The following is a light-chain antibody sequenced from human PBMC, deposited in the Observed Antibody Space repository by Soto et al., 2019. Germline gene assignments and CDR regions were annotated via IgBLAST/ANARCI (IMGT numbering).Light chain of an antibody. CDR3: QSYDTSLSKDWV. Sequence: QSVLTQPPSVSGAPGQRVTMSCTGSSSNIGAGSDVHWYQQLPGTAPKLLIYGNNNRPSGVPDRFSASKSGTSASLAITGLQAEDEADYYCQSYDTSLSKDWVFGGGTKLTVL. V-gene: IGLV1-40*01. J-gene: IGLJ3*02. CDR1: SSNIGAGSD. CDR2: GNN.